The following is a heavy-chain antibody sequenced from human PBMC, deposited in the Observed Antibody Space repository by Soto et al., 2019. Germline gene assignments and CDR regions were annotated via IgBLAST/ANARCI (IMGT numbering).Heavy chain of an antibody. CDR1: GGTFSRYS. D-gene: IGHD2-2*01. CDR3: AREDRDRETGLVPAAIAGIDV. Sequence: QVQLVQAWAEVKKPGSSVKDSCKASGGTFSRYSITWVRQAHGHGLEWIGRIMPIFRIASYAQQFPGRVTMTADESPSTAYMELSSLRSDDTAVYYCAREDRDRETGLVPAAIAGIDVWGQGPTVTVSS. V-gene: IGHV1-69*08. J-gene: IGHJ6*01. CDR2: IMPIFRIA.